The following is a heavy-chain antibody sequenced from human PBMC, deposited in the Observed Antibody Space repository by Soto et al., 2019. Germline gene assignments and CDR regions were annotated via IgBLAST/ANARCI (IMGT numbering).Heavy chain of an antibody. CDR2: INSDGSST. J-gene: IGHJ4*02. CDR1: GFTFSSYW. CDR3: ARGAYCSGGTYYHDRRIVDY. Sequence: EVQLVESGGGLVQPGGSLRLSCAGSGFTFSSYWMHWVRQGPGKGLVWVSRINSDGSSTSYADSVKGRFTISRDNAKNTLYLQMNSLRAEDTAVYYCARGAYCSGGTYYHDRRIVDYWGQGTLVTVSS. V-gene: IGHV3-74*01. D-gene: IGHD2-15*01.